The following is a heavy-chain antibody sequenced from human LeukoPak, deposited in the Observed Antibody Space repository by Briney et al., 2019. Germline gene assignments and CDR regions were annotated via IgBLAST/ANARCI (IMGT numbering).Heavy chain of an antibody. J-gene: IGHJ4*02. CDR2: ITASGPRT. CDR1: GYTFSLYA. Sequence: SGGSLRLSCAASGYTFSLYAMNGVRQARGKGLEGVSDITASGPRTYYADSVKGRFTISRDNSKNDVYLQMDSLRAEDTAIYYCAKDPFNIFGGLWGQGTLVTVSA. CDR3: AKDPFNIFGGL. D-gene: IGHD3-16*01. V-gene: IGHV3-23*01.